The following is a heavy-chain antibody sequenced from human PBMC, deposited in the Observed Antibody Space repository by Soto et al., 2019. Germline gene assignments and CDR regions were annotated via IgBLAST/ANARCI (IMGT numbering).Heavy chain of an antibody. CDR1: GGTFNTYS. J-gene: IGHJ6*02. Sequence: SVKVSCKTAGGTFNTYSISWVRQAPGQGLECMGGIIPIFGAANYAQNFQGRVTITADESTSTAYMELSSLRSEDTAVYYCARAKARVTGATSPFYYYGMDVWGQGTTVTVSS. V-gene: IGHV1-69*13. CDR3: ARAKARVTGATSPFYYYGMDV. CDR2: IIPIFGAA. D-gene: IGHD1-20*01.